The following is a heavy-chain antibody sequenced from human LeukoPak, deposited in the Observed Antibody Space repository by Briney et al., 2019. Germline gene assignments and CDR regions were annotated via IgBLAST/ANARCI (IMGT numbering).Heavy chain of an antibody. CDR3: ARDTRGQYKGNAFDI. J-gene: IGHJ3*02. CDR1: GGSISSGSYY. Sequence: PSETLSLTCTVSGGSISSGSYYCSWIRQPAGKGLEWIGRIYTSGSTNYNPSLKSRVTISVDTSKNQFSLKLSSVTAADTAVYYCARDTRGQYKGNAFDIWGQGTMVTVSS. V-gene: IGHV4-61*02. CDR2: IYTSGST. D-gene: IGHD3-10*01.